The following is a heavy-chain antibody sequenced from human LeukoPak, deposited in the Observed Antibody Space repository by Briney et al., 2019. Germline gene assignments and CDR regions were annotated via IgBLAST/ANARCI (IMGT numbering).Heavy chain of an antibody. J-gene: IGHJ4*02. CDR1: GGSISSSSYY. CDR3: ASQVYCSSTSCYGHPPPYFDY. V-gene: IGHV4-39*01. CDR2: IYYSGST. Sequence: SETLSLTCTVSGGSISSSSYYWGWIRQPPGKGLEWIGSIYYSGSTYYNPSLKSRVTISVDTSKNQFSLKLSSVTAADTAVYYCASQVYCSSTSCYGHPPPYFDYWGQGTLVTVSS. D-gene: IGHD2-2*01.